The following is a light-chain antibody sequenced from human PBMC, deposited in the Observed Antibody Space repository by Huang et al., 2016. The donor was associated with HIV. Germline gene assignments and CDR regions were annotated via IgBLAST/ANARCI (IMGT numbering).Light chain of an antibody. J-gene: IGKJ2*01. CDR3: QQYGSSPPYT. Sequence: EIVLTQSPGTLSLSPGERATLSCRASQSLSSRYLAWYRQRPGQAPRRLIYDASTRATGIPERFSGSGSGTDFTLTISRLEPEDFVVYYCQQYGSSPPYTFGQGTKLEIK. V-gene: IGKV3-20*01. CDR2: DAS. CDR1: QSLSSRY.